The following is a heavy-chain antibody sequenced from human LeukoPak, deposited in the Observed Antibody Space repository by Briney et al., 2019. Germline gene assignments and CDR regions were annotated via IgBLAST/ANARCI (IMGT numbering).Heavy chain of an antibody. J-gene: IGHJ6*02. CDR1: GDTVSSNTAA. CDR2: TYYRSKWNT. CDR3: SRQRSTSTYYFGLDV. V-gene: IGHV6-1*01. D-gene: IGHD6-6*01. Sequence: QTLSLTCAISGDTVSSNTAAWNWIRQSPSRGLEWLGRTYYRSKWNTDYAASVQNRITINPDTSTNQFSLQLKSATPEDTAVYYCSRQRSTSTYYFGLDVWGQGTTVTVSS.